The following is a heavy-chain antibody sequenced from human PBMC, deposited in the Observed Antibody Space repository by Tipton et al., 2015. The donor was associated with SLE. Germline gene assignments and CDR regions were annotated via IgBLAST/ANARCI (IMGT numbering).Heavy chain of an antibody. Sequence: SLRLSCAASGFTFSSYWMSWVRQAPGKGLEWVSAISGSGGSTYYADSVKGRFTIPRDNSKNTLYLQMNSLRAEDTAVYYCAREYYYDSSGYGYWGQGTLVTVSS. V-gene: IGHV3-23*01. CDR2: ISGSGGST. D-gene: IGHD3-22*01. CDR3: AREYYYDSSGYGY. CDR1: GFTFSSYW. J-gene: IGHJ4*02.